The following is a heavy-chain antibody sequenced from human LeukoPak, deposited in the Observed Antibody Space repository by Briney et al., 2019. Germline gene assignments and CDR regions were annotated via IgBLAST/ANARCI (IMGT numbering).Heavy chain of an antibody. V-gene: IGHV3-48*01. D-gene: IGHD6-13*01. J-gene: IGHJ6*02. CDR3: LIAAAGTGYGMDV. CDR1: GFTFSSYS. Sequence: GGSLRLSCAASGFTFSSYSMNWVRRAPGKGLEWVSYISSSSSTIYYADSVKGRFTISRDNAKNSLYLQMNSLGAEDTAVYYCLIAAAGTGYGMDVWGQGTTVTVSS. CDR2: ISSSSSTI.